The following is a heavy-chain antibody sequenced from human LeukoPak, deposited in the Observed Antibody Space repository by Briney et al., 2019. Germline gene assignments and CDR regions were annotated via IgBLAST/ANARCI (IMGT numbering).Heavy chain of an antibody. D-gene: IGHD4-17*01. J-gene: IGHJ4*02. CDR2: ISSSGSYI. CDR1: GFTFSSYA. CDR3: ARVPDYGDYAFDY. V-gene: IGHV3-21*01. Sequence: PGGSLRLSCAASGFTFSSYAMSWVRQAPGKGLEWVSSISSSGSYIYYADSVKGRFTISRDNAKNSLYLQMNSLRAEDTAVYYCARVPDYGDYAFDYWGQGTLVTVSS.